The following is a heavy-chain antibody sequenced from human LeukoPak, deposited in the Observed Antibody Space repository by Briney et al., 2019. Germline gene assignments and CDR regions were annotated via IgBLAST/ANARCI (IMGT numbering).Heavy chain of an antibody. CDR2: IKLDGSEK. CDR3: HDGQFDY. CDR1: GFTFSDFW. J-gene: IGHJ4*02. Sequence: GGSLRLSCAGSGFTFSDFWMTWVRQAPGKGLEWVANIKLDGSEKYYVDSVKGRFTISRDNAKNSLYLQMNSLRAEDTAVYYCHDGQFDYWGQGTLVTVSS. V-gene: IGHV3-7*01.